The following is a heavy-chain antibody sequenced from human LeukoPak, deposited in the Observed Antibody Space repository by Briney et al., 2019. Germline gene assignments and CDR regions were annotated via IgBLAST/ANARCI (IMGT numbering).Heavy chain of an antibody. V-gene: IGHV4-39*01. D-gene: IGHD3-22*01. CDR3: ARERGYYYATRKVYYYGMDV. CDR1: GGSISSSSYY. CDR2: IYYSGST. Sequence: SETLSLTCTVSGGSISSSSYYWGWIRQPPGKGLEWIGSIYYSGSTYYNPSLKSRVTISVDTSKNQFSLKLSSVTAADTAVYYCARERGYYYATRKVYYYGMDVWGQGTTVTVSS. J-gene: IGHJ6*02.